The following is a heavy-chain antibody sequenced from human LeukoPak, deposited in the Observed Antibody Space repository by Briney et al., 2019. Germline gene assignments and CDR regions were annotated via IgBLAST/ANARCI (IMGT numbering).Heavy chain of an antibody. D-gene: IGHD1-26*01. CDR1: GYTFTSYA. CDR3: ARDRGSYPSYYFDY. J-gene: IGHJ4*02. Sequence: GASVKVSCKASGYTFTSYAMNWVRQAPGQGLEWMGIINPSGGSTSYAQKFQGRVTMTRDTSISTAYMELSRLRSDDTAVYYCARDRGSYPSYYFDYWGQGTLVTVSS. V-gene: IGHV1-46*01. CDR2: INPSGGST.